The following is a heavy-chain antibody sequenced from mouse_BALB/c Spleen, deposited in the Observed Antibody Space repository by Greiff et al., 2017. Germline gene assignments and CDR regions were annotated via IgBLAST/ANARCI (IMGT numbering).Heavy chain of an antibody. CDR3: ARSPRYDAMDY. J-gene: IGHJ4*01. CDR1: GFTFSDYY. V-gene: IGHV5-4*02. D-gene: IGHD2-10*02. Sequence: EVQLVESGGGLVKPGGSLKLSCAASGFTFSDYYMYWVRQTPEKRLEWVATISDGGSYTYYPDSVKGRFTISRDNAKNNLYLQMSSLKSEDTAMYYCARSPRYDAMDYWGQGTSVTVSS. CDR2: ISDGGSYT.